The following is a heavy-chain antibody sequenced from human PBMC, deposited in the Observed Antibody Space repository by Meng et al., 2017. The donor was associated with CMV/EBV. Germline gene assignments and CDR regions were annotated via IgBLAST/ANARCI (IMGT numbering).Heavy chain of an antibody. Sequence: GGPLRLSCAASGFTFSSYAMSWVRQAPGKGLEWVSAISGSGGSTYYADSVKGRFTISRDNSKNTLYLQMNSLRAEDTAVYYCAKTGTGSIAADAFDIWGQGTMVTVSS. V-gene: IGHV3-23*01. J-gene: IGHJ3*02. CDR2: ISGSGGST. D-gene: IGHD6-25*01. CDR3: AKTGTGSIAADAFDI. CDR1: GFTFSSYA.